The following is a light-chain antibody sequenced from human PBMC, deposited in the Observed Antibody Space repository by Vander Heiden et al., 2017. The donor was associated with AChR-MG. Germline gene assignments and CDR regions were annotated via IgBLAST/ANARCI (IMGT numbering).Light chain of an antibody. J-gene: IGLJ3*02. V-gene: IGLV8-61*01. CDR3: MLYVDGDLRV. Sequence: QTVVTQEPSFSVSPGGTVTLTCSLTSGPVSTNKYPIWYQQTPGQPPRTLIYNTNTRSSGVPDRFSGSILGNKAALTITGAQAEDDSDYYCMLYVDGDLRVFGGGTKLTVL. CDR2: NTN. CDR1: SGPVSTNKY.